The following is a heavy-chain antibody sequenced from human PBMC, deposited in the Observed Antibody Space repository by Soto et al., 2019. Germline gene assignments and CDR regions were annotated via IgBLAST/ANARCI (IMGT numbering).Heavy chain of an antibody. CDR2: ISYDGSNK. CDR1: GFTFSSYG. D-gene: IGHD3-3*01. J-gene: IGHJ6*02. V-gene: IGHV3-30*18. Sequence: PGGSLRLSCAASGFTFSSYGMHWVRQAPGKGLEWVAVISYDGSNKYYADSVKGRFTISRDNSKNTLYPQMNSLRAEDTAVYYCAKSDKLRFLEWLYYYYGMDDWGQGTTVTVSS. CDR3: AKSDKLRFLEWLYYYYGMDD.